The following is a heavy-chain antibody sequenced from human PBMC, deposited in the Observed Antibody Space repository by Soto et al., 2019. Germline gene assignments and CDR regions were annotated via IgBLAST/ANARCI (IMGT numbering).Heavy chain of an antibody. D-gene: IGHD2-15*01. J-gene: IGHJ4*02. CDR1: GYSFTNYG. CDR2: ISAYNGNT. Sequence: ASVKVSCKDSGYSFTNYGISWVRQAPGQGLEWMGWISAYNGNTNYAQKVKGRVTMTTDTPTNTAYMELRNLRSDDTAVYYCVRDLLATSIDYWGQGTLVTVSS. CDR3: VRDLLATSIDY. V-gene: IGHV1-18*01.